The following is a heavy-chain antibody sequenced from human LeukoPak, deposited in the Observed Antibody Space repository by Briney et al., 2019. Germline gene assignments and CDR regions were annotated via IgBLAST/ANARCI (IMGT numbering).Heavy chain of an antibody. CDR3: VREGGLNYGTR. CDR2: ISSSGSIT. D-gene: IGHD3-10*01. CDR1: GFTFSSYE. J-gene: IGHJ1*01. Sequence: GSERLSCAASGFTFSSYEMNWVRQAPGKGLEWVSYISSSGSITYYADSVKGRFTISRDNAKNSLYLQMNSLRAEDTAVYYCVREGGLNYGTRWGQGTLVTVSS. V-gene: IGHV3-48*03.